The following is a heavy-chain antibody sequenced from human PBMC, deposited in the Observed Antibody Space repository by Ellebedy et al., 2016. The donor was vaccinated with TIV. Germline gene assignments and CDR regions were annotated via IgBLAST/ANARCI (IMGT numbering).Heavy chain of an antibody. J-gene: IGHJ6*02. Sequence: GESLKISXAASGFTFSSYAMHWVRQAPGKGLEWVAVISYDGSNKYYADSVKGRFTISRDNSKNTLYLQMNSLRAEDTAVYYCARDRAEYNWNAKDYYYGMDVWGQGTTVTVSS. CDR3: ARDRAEYNWNAKDYYYGMDV. CDR1: GFTFSSYA. CDR2: ISYDGSNK. V-gene: IGHV3-30*14. D-gene: IGHD1-1*01.